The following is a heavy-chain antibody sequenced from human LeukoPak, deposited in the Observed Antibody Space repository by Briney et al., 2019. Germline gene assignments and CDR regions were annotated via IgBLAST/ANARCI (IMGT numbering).Heavy chain of an antibody. Sequence: SETLSLTCAVYGGSFSGYYWSWIRQPPGKGLEWIGEINHSGSTNYNPSLKSRVTISVDTSKNQFSLKLSSVTAADTAVYYCARARITMVRGGFDWFDPWGQGTLATVSS. CDR1: GGSFSGYY. V-gene: IGHV4-34*01. D-gene: IGHD3-10*01. CDR3: ARARITMVRGGFDWFDP. J-gene: IGHJ5*02. CDR2: INHSGST.